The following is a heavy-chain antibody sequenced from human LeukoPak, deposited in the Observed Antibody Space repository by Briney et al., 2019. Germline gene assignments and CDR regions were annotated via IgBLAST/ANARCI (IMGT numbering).Heavy chain of an antibody. J-gene: IGHJ4*02. Sequence: SGGSLRLSFAASGFPFNSHGMHWVRQAPGKGLEWLAVISYEGSKQYYADSVKGRFTISRDSSNNTLYLQMNSLRVEDTAVYYCAKDGPRYSGTYCDYWGQGTLVTVSS. CDR2: ISYEGSKQ. CDR1: GFPFNSHG. D-gene: IGHD1-26*01. CDR3: AKDGPRYSGTYCDY. V-gene: IGHV3-30*18.